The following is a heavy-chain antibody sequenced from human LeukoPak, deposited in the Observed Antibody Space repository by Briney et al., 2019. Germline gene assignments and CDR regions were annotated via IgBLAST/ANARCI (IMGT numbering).Heavy chain of an antibody. D-gene: IGHD1-20*01. CDR3: ARGITGTTLSPFDY. CDR2: IIPIFGTA. CDR1: GGTFSSYA. J-gene: IGHJ4*01. Sequence: ASVKVSCKASGGTFSSYAISWVRQAPGQGLEWMGGIIPIFGTANYAQKFQGRVTITADESTSTAYMELSSLRSEDTAVYYCARGITGTTLSPFDYWGQGTLVTVSS. V-gene: IGHV1-69*13.